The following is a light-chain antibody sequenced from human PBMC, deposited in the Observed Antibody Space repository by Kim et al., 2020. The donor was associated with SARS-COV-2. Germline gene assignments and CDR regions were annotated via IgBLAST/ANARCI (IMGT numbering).Light chain of an antibody. CDR3: HHRSDWPLT. CDR2: DAS. CDR1: QSVTTY. V-gene: IGKV3-11*01. Sequence: EIVLTQSPATLSLSPGERATLSCRASQSVTTYLAWYQQRPGQAPRLLIYDASNRATGIPARFSGSGYETDFTLTISSLEPEDFAVYYCHHRSDWPLTFGGGTKVDIK. J-gene: IGKJ4*01.